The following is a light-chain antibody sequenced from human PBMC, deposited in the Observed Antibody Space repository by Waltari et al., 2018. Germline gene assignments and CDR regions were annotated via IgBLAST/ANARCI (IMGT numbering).Light chain of an antibody. CDR1: QHATGY. V-gene: IGKV1-8*01. CDR2: AAS. J-gene: IGKJ4*01. CDR3: QQYYSDPLS. Sequence: AIRLTQLPSSFPASTGKRFTITGRASQHATGYLAWYQQKPGQAPRLLIYAASTLQTGVPSRFSGSGSGTEFTLTISCLQAEDFATYFCQQYYSDPLSFGGGTKVEIK.